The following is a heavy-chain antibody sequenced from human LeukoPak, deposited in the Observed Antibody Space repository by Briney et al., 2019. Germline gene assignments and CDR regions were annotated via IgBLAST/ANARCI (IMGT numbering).Heavy chain of an antibody. CDR3: ARDGSYSSSWYFDY. D-gene: IGHD6-13*01. J-gene: IGHJ4*02. Sequence: HTGGSLRLSCVASEFTFSSYGMHWVRQAPGKGLEWVAFIRYDGSNKYYADSVKGRFTISRDNAKNSLYLQMNSLRAEDTAVYYCARDGSYSSSWYFDYWGQGTLVTVSS. CDR1: EFTFSSYG. CDR2: IRYDGSNK. V-gene: IGHV3-30*02.